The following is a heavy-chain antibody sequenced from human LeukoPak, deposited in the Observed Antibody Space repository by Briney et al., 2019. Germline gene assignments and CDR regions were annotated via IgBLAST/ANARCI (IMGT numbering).Heavy chain of an antibody. D-gene: IGHD1-26*01. J-gene: IGHJ1*01. CDR2: ITPDGTGA. CDR3: VRDLQVWELQY. V-gene: IGHV3-74*01. CDR1: GFIFSNNW. Sequence: GGSLRLSCAASGFIFSNNWMHWVRQTPGKGLEWVSRITPDGTGATYADSVKGRFTIFRDNAQNTVYLQMNSLRVEDTAVYYCVRDLQVWELQYWGQGTLVTVPS.